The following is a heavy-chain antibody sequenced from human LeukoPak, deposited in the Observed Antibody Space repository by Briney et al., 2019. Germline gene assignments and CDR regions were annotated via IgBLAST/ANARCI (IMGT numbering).Heavy chain of an antibody. CDR3: TTDYYDSVGYSSYY. V-gene: IGHV3-15*01. D-gene: IGHD3-22*01. J-gene: IGHJ4*02. CDR1: GFTFSQAW. Sequence: GGSLRLSCAASGFTFSQAWMSWVRQAPGRGLEWVGRIKSETYGGTTDYAAPVSGRFSISRDDSKNTLYLQMNGLKAEDTAVYYCTTDYYDSVGYSSYYWGQGTLVTVSS. CDR2: IKSETYGGTT.